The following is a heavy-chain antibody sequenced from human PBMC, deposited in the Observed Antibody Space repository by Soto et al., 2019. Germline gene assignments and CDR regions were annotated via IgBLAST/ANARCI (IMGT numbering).Heavy chain of an antibody. J-gene: IGHJ4*02. CDR3: ARRRGGFGGGWTTPYFEY. CDR2: IYWDDDK. Sequence: QITLKESGPTVVKPTQTLTLTCSLSGFSLNTGGVGVGWIRQTPGKALEWLAVIYWDDDKSWNPSLRDRLTINRDASADQVVLTVINMDPVDTGTYYCARRRGGFGGGWTTPYFEYWGQGTVVTVSS. D-gene: IGHD6-19*01. V-gene: IGHV2-5*02. CDR1: GFSLNTGGVG.